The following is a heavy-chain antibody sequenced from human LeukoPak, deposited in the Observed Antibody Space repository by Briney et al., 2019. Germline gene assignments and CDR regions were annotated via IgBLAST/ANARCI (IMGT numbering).Heavy chain of an antibody. CDR2: IKQDGSEK. CDR1: GFTFSSYL. CDR3: ARDFGGPGDI. V-gene: IGHV3-7*01. Sequence: GGSLRLSCAASGFTFSSYLMSWVRQAPGKGLEWVANIKQDGSEKYYVDSVEGRFTISRDNAKNSLYLQMNSLRAEDTAVYYCARDFGGPGDIWGQGTMVTVSS. J-gene: IGHJ3*02. D-gene: IGHD3-10*01.